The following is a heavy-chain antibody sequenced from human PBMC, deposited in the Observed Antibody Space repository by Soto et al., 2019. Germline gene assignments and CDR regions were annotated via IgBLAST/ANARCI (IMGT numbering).Heavy chain of an antibody. CDR3: ARAPGVVVGTSILSSWFDP. V-gene: IGHV4-4*02. Sequence: QVQLQESGPGLVKSSGTLSLACTVSGDSIRTSNCWSWVRQTPGKGLEWTGEICSSGTTNFNPSLKSRVSISVDESRNQFSLNLTSVTAADTAVYFCARAPGVVVGTSILSSWFDPWGQGTLVIVSS. D-gene: IGHD2-21*02. J-gene: IGHJ5*02. CDR1: GDSIRTSNC. CDR2: ICSSGTT.